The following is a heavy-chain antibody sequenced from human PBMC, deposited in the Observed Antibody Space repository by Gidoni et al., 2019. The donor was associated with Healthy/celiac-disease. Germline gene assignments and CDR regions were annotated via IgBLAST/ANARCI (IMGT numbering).Heavy chain of an antibody. CDR3: ARDRSDSDFWSGSDAFDI. Sequence: EVQLVESGGGLVKPGGSLGRSCAASGFTFRSCSMQWVRQAPGKGLEWVSSISSSRSYIYYADSVKGRFTISRYNTKNSLYLQMNSLRAEDTAVYYCARDRSDSDFWSGSDAFDIWGQGTMVTVSS. J-gene: IGHJ3*02. V-gene: IGHV3-21*01. CDR2: ISSSRSYI. D-gene: IGHD3-3*01. CDR1: GFTFRSCS.